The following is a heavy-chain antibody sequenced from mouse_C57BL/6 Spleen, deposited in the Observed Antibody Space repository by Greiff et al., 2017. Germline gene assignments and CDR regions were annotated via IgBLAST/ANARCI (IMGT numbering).Heavy chain of an antibody. D-gene: IGHD1-1*01. CDR3: SRGVTTVVADFDD. V-gene: IGHV1-7*01. Sequence: VQLQQSGAELAKPGASVKLSCKASGYTFTSYWMHWVKQRPGQGLEWIGYINPSSGYTKYNQKFKDKATLTTDKSSSTAYMQLSSLTYEDAAVYYYSRGVTTVVADFDDWGQGTTLTVSS. J-gene: IGHJ2*01. CDR2: INPSSGYT. CDR1: GYTFTSYW.